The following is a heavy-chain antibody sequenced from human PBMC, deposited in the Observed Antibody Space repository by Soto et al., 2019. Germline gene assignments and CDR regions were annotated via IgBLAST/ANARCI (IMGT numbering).Heavy chain of an antibody. CDR3: ASYSRLAANSAAFDD. CDR2: IFYSGSI. V-gene: IGHV4-59*13. CDR1: DMSIGSLY. Sequence: SETLSLTCSVSDMSIGSLYFNWIRQSPGKGLEWIGYIFYSGSISYNPSLSSRVTISLDTSMAQFSLRLTSVTAADSAVYFCASYSRLAANSAAFDDWGQGTLVTVSS. J-gene: IGHJ4*02. D-gene: IGHD2-15*01.